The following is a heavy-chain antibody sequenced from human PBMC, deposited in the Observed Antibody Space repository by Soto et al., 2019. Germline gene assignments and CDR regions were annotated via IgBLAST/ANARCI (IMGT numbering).Heavy chain of an antibody. CDR3: ARQERGGNWFDP. D-gene: IGHD3-10*01. V-gene: IGHV4-39*01. CDR1: GCSISSSSYY. Sequence: PSETVSLTCTVSGCSISSSSYYWVWIRQPPGKGLEWIGSIYYSGSTYYNPSLKSRVTISVDTSKNQFSLKLSSVTAADTAVYYCARQERGGNWFDPWGQGTLVTVSS. CDR2: IYYSGST. J-gene: IGHJ5*02.